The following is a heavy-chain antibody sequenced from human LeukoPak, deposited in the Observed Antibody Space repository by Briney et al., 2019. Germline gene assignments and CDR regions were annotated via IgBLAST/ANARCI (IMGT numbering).Heavy chain of an antibody. V-gene: IGHV3-21*01. Sequence: NPGGSLRLSCAASGFTFSSYSMNWVRQAPGKGLEWVSSISSSSSYIYYADSVKGRFTISRDNAKNSLYLQMNSLRAEDTAVYYCVRRGSSGWYSSDAFDIWGQGTMVTVSS. CDR1: GFTFSSYS. CDR3: VRRGSSGWYSSDAFDI. D-gene: IGHD6-19*01. J-gene: IGHJ3*02. CDR2: ISSSSSYI.